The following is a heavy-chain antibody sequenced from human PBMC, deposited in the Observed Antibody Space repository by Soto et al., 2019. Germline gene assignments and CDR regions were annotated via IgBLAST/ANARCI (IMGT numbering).Heavy chain of an antibody. V-gene: IGHV4-59*01. D-gene: IGHD3-3*01. CDR1: GGSISSYY. Sequence: ASETLSLTCTVSGGSISSYYWSWIRQPPGKGLEWIGYIYYSGSTNYNPSLKSRVTISVDTSKNQFSLKLSSVTAADTAVYYCARNDFWSGYYNPYYYYGMDVWGQGTTVT. CDR3: ARNDFWSGYYNPYYYYGMDV. CDR2: IYYSGST. J-gene: IGHJ6*02.